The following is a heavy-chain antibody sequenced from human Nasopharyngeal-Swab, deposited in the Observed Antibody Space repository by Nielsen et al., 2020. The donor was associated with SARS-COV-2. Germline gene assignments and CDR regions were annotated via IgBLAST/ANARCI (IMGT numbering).Heavy chain of an antibody. D-gene: IGHD2-15*01. J-gene: IGHJ5*02. CDR1: GFSVSSNQ. CDR3: ARAVSYCSGDRCPFDP. CDR2: IFAGGDT. V-gene: IGHV3-66*01. Sequence: GESLKISCAASGFSVSSNQMTWVRQAPGRGLEWVSLIFAGGDTYYADFVKGRFTVSRDNSKNTVFLQLTYLRAEDTAVYFCARAVSYCSGDRCPFDPWGQGTQVTVSS.